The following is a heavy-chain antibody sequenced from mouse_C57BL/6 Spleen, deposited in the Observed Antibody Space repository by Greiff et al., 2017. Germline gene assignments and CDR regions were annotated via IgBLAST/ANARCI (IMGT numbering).Heavy chain of an antibody. CDR2: ISDGGSYT. Sequence: EVQRVESGGGLVKPGGSLKLSCAASGFTFSSYAMSWVRQTPEKRLEWVATISDGGSYTYYPDNVKGRFTISRDNAKNNLYLQMSHLKSEDTALXYFARDGAYYGSSYWFAYWGQGTLVTVSA. CDR3: ARDGAYYGSSYWFAY. D-gene: IGHD1-1*01. J-gene: IGHJ3*01. CDR1: GFTFSSYA. V-gene: IGHV5-4*01.